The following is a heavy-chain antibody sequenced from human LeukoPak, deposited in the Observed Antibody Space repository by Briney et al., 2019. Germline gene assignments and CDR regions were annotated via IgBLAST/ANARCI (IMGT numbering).Heavy chain of an antibody. V-gene: IGHV3-23*01. J-gene: IGHJ1*01. Sequence: GGSLRLSCAASGFTFSNYAMSWVRQAPGKGLEWVSSITDSGVSTYYADSVKGRFSISRDNYKNALYLQMSSLRAEDTAVYYCARDPNGNYVGAFDFQRWGQGTLVTVSS. CDR3: ARDPNGNYVGAFDFQR. CDR1: GFTFSNYA. CDR2: ITDSGVST. D-gene: IGHD4-17*01.